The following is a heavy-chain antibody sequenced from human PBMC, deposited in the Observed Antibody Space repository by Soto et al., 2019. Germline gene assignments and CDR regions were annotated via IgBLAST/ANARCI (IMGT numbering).Heavy chain of an antibody. CDR1: GYILTGCY. CDR3: ARTTSFRSFQAFDY. V-gene: IGHV1-2*02. CDR2: INPINGVT. D-gene: IGHD1-1*01. Sequence: ASVKVSCKASGYILTGCYIRWVRQAPGQGLEWMGSINPINGVTNYAQTFQGRVTMTRDTSITTAYMDLSRLTSDDTAVYYCARTTSFRSFQAFDYWGQGTVVNVSS. J-gene: IGHJ4*02.